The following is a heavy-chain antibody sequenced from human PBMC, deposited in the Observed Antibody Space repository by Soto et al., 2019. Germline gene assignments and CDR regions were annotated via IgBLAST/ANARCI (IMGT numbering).Heavy chain of an antibody. D-gene: IGHD4-17*01. CDR2: INSDGSST. V-gene: IGHV3-74*01. CDR3: ARGYGDYDFDY. Sequence: GGSLRLSCAASGFTFSSYWMHWVRQAPGKGLVWVSRINSDGSSTSYADSVKGRFTISRDNAKNTLYLQMNSLRAEDTAVYYCARGYGDYDFDYWGQGTLVTVSS. J-gene: IGHJ4*02. CDR1: GFTFSSYW.